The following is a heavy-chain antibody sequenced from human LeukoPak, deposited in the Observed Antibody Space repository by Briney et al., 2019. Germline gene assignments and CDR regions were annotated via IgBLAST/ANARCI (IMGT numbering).Heavy chain of an antibody. D-gene: IGHD3-22*01. J-gene: IGHJ5*02. CDR1: GGSISSSSYY. CDR2: IYYSGST. V-gene: IGHV4-39*01. CDR3: ARHPMIVVGNWFDP. Sequence: KSSETLSLTCTVSGGSISSSSYYWGWLRQPPGKGLEWIGSIYYSGSTYYNPSLKSRVTISVDTSKNQFSLKLSSVTAADTAVYYCARHPMIVVGNWFDPWGQGTLVTVSS.